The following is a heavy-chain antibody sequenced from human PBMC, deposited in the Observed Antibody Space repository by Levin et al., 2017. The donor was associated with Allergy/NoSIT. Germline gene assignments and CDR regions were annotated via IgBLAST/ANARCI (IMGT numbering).Heavy chain of an antibody. V-gene: IGHV3-53*01. CDR1: GFTISSNY. CDR3: ARGYDSSGYLFDY. Sequence: HPGGSLRLSCAASGFTISSNYMSWVRQAPGKGLEWVSVIYSGGSTYYADSVKGRFTISRDNSKNTLYLQMNSLRAEDTAVYYCARGYDSSGYLFDYWGQGTLVTVSS. J-gene: IGHJ4*02. CDR2: IYSGGST. D-gene: IGHD3-22*01.